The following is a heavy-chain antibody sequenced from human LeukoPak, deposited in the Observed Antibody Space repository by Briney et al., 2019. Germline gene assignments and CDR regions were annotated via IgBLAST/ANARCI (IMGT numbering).Heavy chain of an antibody. CDR2: IIPILGIA. Sequence: ASVKVSCKASGYTFTSYGISWVRQAPGQGLEWMGRIIPILGIANYAQKFQGRVTITADKSTSTAYMELSSLRSEDTAVYYCARPHSSGYYSHDAFDIWGQGTMVTVSS. V-gene: IGHV1-69*04. D-gene: IGHD3-22*01. CDR1: GYTFTSYG. CDR3: ARPHSSGYYSHDAFDI. J-gene: IGHJ3*02.